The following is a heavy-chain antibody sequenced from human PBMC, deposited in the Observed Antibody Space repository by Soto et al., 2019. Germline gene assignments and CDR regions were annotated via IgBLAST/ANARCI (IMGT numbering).Heavy chain of an antibody. J-gene: IGHJ4*02. D-gene: IGHD1-1*01. CDR3: AREFIYNSACGY. CDR2: IWYDGSNK. CDR1: GFTFSSYG. Sequence: PGGSLRLSCAASGFTFSSYGMHWVRQAPGKGLEWVAVIWYDGSNKYYADSVKGRFTISRDNSKNTLYLQMNSLRAEDTAVYYCAREFIYNSACGYWGQGTLVTVSS. V-gene: IGHV3-33*01.